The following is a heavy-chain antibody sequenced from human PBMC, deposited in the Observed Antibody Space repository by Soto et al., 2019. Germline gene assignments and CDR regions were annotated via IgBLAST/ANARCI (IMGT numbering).Heavy chain of an antibody. D-gene: IGHD2-2*01. CDR1: GVTFSSYS. CDR3: ARDQVVVVPADISAFAI. CDR2: ISSSSSYI. J-gene: IGHJ3*02. V-gene: IGHV3-21*01. Sequence: VGSLRLSSAASGVTFSSYSMNWVRQAPGKGLEWVSSISSSSSYIYYADSVKGRFTISRDNAKNSLYLQMNSLRAEDTAVYYCARDQVVVVPADISAFAIRGQGTMVTVSS.